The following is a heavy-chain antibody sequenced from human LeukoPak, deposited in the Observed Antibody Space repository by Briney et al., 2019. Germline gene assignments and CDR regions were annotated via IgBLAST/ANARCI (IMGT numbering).Heavy chain of an antibody. CDR2: ISYDGSNK. D-gene: IGHD4-17*01. J-gene: IGHJ4*02. V-gene: IGHV3-30*14. CDR1: GFTFSSYA. Sequence: PGGSLRLSCAASGFTFSSYAMHWVRQAPGKGLEWVAVISYDGSNKYYADSVKGRFTISRDNSKNTLYLQMNSLRAEDTAVYYCARVDYGDYAPYFDYWGQGTLVTVSS. CDR3: ARVDYGDYAPYFDY.